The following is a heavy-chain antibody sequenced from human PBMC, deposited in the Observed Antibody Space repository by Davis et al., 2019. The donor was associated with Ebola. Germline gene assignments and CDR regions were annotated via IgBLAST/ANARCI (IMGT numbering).Heavy chain of an antibody. CDR3: AKSRIAAAVLQHFDY. J-gene: IGHJ4*02. CDR2: ISSNGGST. Sequence: GESLKISCAASGFTFSSYAMHWVRQAPGKGLEYVSAISSNGGSTYYANSVKGRFTISRDNSKNTLYLQMNSLRVEDTAVYYCAKSRIAAAVLQHFDYWGQGTLVTVSS. V-gene: IGHV3-64*01. CDR1: GFTFSSYA. D-gene: IGHD6-13*01.